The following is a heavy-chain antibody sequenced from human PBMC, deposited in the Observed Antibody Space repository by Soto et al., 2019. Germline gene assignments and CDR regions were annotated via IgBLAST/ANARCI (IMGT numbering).Heavy chain of an antibody. J-gene: IGHJ3*02. D-gene: IGHD5-18*01. Sequence: QVQLVQSGAEVKKPGASVKVSCRASGYTFTGYYMHWVRQAPGQGLEWMGWINPNSGGTNYAQKFQGWVTMTRDTSISTAYMELSRLRSDDTAVYYCARGGYSYGLGDAFDIWGQGTMVTVSS. CDR1: GYTFTGYY. CDR3: ARGGYSYGLGDAFDI. V-gene: IGHV1-2*04. CDR2: INPNSGGT.